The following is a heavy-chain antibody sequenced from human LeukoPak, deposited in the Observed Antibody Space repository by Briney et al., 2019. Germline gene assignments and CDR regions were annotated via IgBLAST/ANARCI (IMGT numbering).Heavy chain of an antibody. Sequence: SETLSLTCIVSGASVTSGSFYWSWIRQPPGKGLEWIGCVDYSGSTNYNPSLRGRVTISLDTSNKQFSLKLTSMTAADTAVYYCARTGRFLEWASDYWGQETMVTVSS. CDR2: VDYSGST. CDR1: GASVTSGSFY. CDR3: ARTGRFLEWASDY. V-gene: IGHV4-61*01. J-gene: IGHJ4*02. D-gene: IGHD3-3*01.